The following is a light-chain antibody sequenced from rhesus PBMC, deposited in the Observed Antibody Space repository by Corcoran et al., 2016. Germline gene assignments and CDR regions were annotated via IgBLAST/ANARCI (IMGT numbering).Light chain of an antibody. CDR3: LHYYNTPVT. Sequence: DIQMTQSPSSLSASVGDTVTITCQASQDISSWLAWYQQKPGKVPKLLIYKASTLQTGVPARFTGSGSGTDFSLTISSLQPEDFATYYCLHYYNTPVTFGPGTKLDI. CDR2: KAS. J-gene: IGKJ3*01. CDR1: QDISSW. V-gene: IGKV1-21*01.